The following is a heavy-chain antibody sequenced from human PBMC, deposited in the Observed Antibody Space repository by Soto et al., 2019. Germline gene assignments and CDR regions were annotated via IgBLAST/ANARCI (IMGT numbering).Heavy chain of an antibody. Sequence: XETLSLTCSVAGCSISGSYWSWIRQSPGKGLEWLGYVYYTGSTNYSPSLRSRVSISVDTSKNEFSLRLSSVTAADTAVYFCARSVAVPGAHIDHWGQGTQVTVSS. CDR1: GCSISGSY. J-gene: IGHJ4*02. D-gene: IGHD6-19*01. CDR3: ARSVAVPGAHIDH. CDR2: VYYTGST. V-gene: IGHV4-59*01.